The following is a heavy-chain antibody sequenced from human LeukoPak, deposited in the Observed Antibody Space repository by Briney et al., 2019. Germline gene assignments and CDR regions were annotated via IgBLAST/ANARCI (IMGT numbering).Heavy chain of an antibody. D-gene: IGHD4-17*01. CDR1: GFTFSSYA. CDR3: AKGLLLRWLTAPSPIFDY. V-gene: IGHV3-23*01. Sequence: GGSLRLSCAASGFTFSSYAMSWVRQAPGKGLEWVSSISGSGGSTYYADSVKGRFTISRDNSKNTLYLQMNSLRAEDTAVYYCAKGLLLRWLTAPSPIFDYWGQGTLVTVSS. J-gene: IGHJ4*02. CDR2: ISGSGGST.